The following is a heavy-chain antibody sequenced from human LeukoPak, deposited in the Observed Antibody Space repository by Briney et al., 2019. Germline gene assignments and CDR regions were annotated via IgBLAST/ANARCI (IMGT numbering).Heavy chain of an antibody. J-gene: IGHJ1*01. CDR1: DGSIYITDPY. CDR2: IDDRGNT. D-gene: IGHD3-9*01. Sequence: NPSKTLSPTCSVSDGSIYITDPYWGWFRHPPGKGLEWFASIDDRGNTFQKSSLKSRITISVDTSKSHFSLQLSSVTAADTAVYYCASSSLEYYDILTGFHDWGQGTLVVVSS. V-gene: IGHV4-39*07. CDR3: ASSSLEYYDILTGFHD.